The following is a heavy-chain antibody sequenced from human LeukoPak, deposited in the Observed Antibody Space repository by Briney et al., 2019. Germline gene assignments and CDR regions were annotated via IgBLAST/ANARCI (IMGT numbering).Heavy chain of an antibody. J-gene: IGHJ2*01. CDR1: GGSISTYY. V-gene: IGHV4-59*01. CDR2: VDYSGST. Sequence: SETLSLTCSVSGGSISTYYWSWIRQPPGKGLEWIGYVDYSGSTNYNPSLKSRVTILVDTSKNQFSLKLSSVTAADTAVYYCARVGPWCFDLWGRGTLVTVSS. CDR3: ARVGPWCFDL.